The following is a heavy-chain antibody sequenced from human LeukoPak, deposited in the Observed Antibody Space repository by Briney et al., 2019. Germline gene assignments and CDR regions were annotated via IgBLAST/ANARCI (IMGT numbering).Heavy chain of an antibody. V-gene: IGHV4-59*12. Sequence: SETLSLTCTVSGGSISSYYWSWIRQPPGKGLEWIGYIYYSGSTNYNPSLKSRVTISVDTSKNQFSLKLSSVTAADTAVYYCARVPMNIEMTTIKGYYFDYWGQGTLVTVSS. D-gene: IGHD5-24*01. CDR2: IYYSGST. J-gene: IGHJ4*02. CDR3: ARVPMNIEMTTIKGYYFDY. CDR1: GGSISSYY.